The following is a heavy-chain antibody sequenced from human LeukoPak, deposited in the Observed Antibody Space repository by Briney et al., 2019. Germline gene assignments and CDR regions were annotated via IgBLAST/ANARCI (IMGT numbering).Heavy chain of an antibody. CDR2: ISDSGGST. Sequence: PGGSLRLSCAVSGITLSNYGMSWVRQAPGKGLEWVAGISDSGGSTKYADSVEGRFTISRDNPKNTLYLQMNSLRAEDTAVYFCAKRGVAIRVILVGFHKEAYYFDSWGQGALVTVSS. J-gene: IGHJ4*02. CDR3: AKRGVAIRVILVGFHKEAYYFDS. D-gene: IGHD3-22*01. CDR1: GITLSNYG. V-gene: IGHV3-23*01.